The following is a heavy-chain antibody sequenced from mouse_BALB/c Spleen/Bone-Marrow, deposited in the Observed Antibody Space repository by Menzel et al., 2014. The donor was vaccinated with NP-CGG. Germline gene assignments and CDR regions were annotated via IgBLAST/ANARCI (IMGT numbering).Heavy chain of an antibody. J-gene: IGHJ3*01. CDR2: NDPANGKS. D-gene: IGHD3-2*01. CDR1: GFNIKERY. CDR3: ATTDSSGVFAY. Sequence: LVGAGGGVVELGASAKWSCTASGFNIKERYMNWVKQRPEQSLERIGRNDPANGKSKYDPKFQGKATITSDTSSNTAYLQLSSLTSEDTAVYYCATTDSSGVFAYWGQGTLVTVSA. V-gene: IGHV14-3*02.